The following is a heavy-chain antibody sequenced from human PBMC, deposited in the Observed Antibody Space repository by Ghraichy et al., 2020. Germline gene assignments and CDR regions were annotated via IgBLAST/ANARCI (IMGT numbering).Heavy chain of an antibody. D-gene: IGHD6-13*01. CDR1: GFTFSTYA. CDR3: VKSSSSWYVQIPDTYYFDY. V-gene: IGHV3-23*01. Sequence: GGSLRLSCAASGFTFSTYAMSWVRQAPGKGLEWVSAISGSGGNTYYADSVKGRFTISRDNSKNTLYLQMNSLRVEDTAIYYCVKSSSSWYVQIPDTYYFDYWGQGTLVTVSS. J-gene: IGHJ4*02. CDR2: ISGSGGNT.